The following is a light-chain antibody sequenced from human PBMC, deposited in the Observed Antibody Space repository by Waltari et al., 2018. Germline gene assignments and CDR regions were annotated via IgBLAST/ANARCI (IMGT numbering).Light chain of an antibody. CDR2: DAS. CDR1: QSVGRY. V-gene: IGKV3-20*01. J-gene: IGKJ1*01. Sequence: TLSYRASQSVGRYLAWYQQKPGQAPRLLIYDASTRATGIPDRFSGSGSGTDFSLTISRLESEDFAVYYCQKYVNLPATFGQGTKVEVK. CDR3: QKYVNLPAT.